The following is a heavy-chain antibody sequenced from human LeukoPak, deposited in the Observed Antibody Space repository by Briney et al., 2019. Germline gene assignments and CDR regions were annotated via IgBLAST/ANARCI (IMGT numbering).Heavy chain of an antibody. CDR2: INPSGGST. J-gene: IGHJ4*02. CDR1: GYTFTSHY. CDR3: AQQLVKGSFDY. V-gene: IGHV1-46*03. Sequence: ASVKVSCKASGYTFTSHYMHWVRQAPGQGLEWMGIINPSGGSTSYAQKFQGRVTMTRDTSTSTVYMELSSLRSEDTAVYYCAQQLVKGSFDYWGQGTLVTVSS. D-gene: IGHD6-13*01.